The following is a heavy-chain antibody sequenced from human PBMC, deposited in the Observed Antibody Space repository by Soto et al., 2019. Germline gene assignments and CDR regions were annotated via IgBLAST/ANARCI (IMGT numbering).Heavy chain of an antibody. CDR3: ATWYYDTSGHDAFDI. J-gene: IGHJ3*02. CDR2: INPKSGGT. CDR1: GYTFTDYY. D-gene: IGHD3-22*01. Sequence: GASVKVSRKASGYTFTDYYIHWVRQAPGQGLEWMGWINPKSGGTSYAQKFQGRVTMARDTSITTAYVDLRGLRSDDTAVYYCATWYYDTSGHDAFDIWGQGTMVTVSS. V-gene: IGHV1-2*02.